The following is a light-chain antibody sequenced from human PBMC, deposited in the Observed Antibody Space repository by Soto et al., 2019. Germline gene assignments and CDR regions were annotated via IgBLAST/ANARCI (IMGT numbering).Light chain of an antibody. Sequence: ETVLTQSPATLSVSPGERVTLSCRASQSVRSNLAWYQQRPGQAPRLLISGASTRATGIPAGFSGSGSGTEFTLTISSLQSEDFAIYYCQQYNDWPPWTFGQGTKVEIK. CDR3: QQYNDWPPWT. CDR1: QSVRSN. J-gene: IGKJ1*01. CDR2: GAS. V-gene: IGKV3-15*01.